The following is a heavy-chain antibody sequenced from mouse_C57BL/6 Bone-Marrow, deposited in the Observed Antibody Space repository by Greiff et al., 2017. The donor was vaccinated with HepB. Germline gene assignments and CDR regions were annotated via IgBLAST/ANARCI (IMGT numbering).Heavy chain of an antibody. CDR2: ISSGGSYT. J-gene: IGHJ2*01. V-gene: IGHV5-6*01. Sequence: EVKLQESGGDLVKPGGSLKLSCAASGFTFSSYGMSWVRQTPDKRLEWVATISSGGSYTYYPDSVKGQFTISRDNAKNTLYLQMSSLKSEDTAMYYCARHGDYFDYWGQGTTLTVSS. CDR1: GFTFSSYG. CDR3: ARHGDYFDY.